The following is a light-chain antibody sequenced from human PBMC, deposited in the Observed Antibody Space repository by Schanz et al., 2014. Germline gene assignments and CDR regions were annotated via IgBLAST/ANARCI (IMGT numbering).Light chain of an antibody. J-gene: IGLJ1*01. V-gene: IGLV2-14*03. Sequence: QSALTQPASVSGSPGQSITISCTGTSNDVGGYNYVSWYQLHPGTAPKLMIYDVSNRPSGVSRRFSGSKSGNTASLTISGLQAEDEADYYCGSYTTSINDVFGTGTKLTVL. CDR3: GSYTTSINDV. CDR2: DVS. CDR1: SNDVGGYNY.